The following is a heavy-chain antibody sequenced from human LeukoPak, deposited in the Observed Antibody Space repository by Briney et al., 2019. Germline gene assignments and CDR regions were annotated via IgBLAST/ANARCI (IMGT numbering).Heavy chain of an antibody. CDR3: ARLLSGWYSAPGNDY. D-gene: IGHD6-19*01. Sequence: GESLKISCKGSGYSFTSYWIGWVRQMPGKGLEWMGIIYPGDSDTRYSPSFQGQVTISADKSISTAYLQWSSLKASDTAMYYCARLLSGWYSAPGNDYWGQGTLVTVSS. CDR1: GYSFTSYW. V-gene: IGHV5-51*01. J-gene: IGHJ4*02. CDR2: IYPGDSDT.